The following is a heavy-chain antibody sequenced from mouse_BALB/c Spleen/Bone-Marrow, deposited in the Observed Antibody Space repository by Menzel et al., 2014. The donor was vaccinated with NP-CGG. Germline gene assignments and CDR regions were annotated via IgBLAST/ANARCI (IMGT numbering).Heavy chain of an antibody. CDR1: GYSFTGYN. Sequence: EVKLVESGPELEKPGASVKMSCKASGYSFTGYNINWVKQTNGKSLEWIGNIDPYYGGTDYNQKFKGKATLSVDRSSSTAYMQLKSLTSDDSAVYYCARVGDNRHFDVWGAGTTVTVSS. V-gene: IGHV1-39*01. CDR3: ARVGDNRHFDV. CDR2: IDPYYGGT. J-gene: IGHJ1*01. D-gene: IGHD3-3*01.